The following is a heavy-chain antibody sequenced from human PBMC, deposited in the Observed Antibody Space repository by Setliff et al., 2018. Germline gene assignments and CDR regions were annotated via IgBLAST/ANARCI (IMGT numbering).Heavy chain of an antibody. V-gene: IGHV1-3*04. CDR1: GCTFTKNA. J-gene: IGHJ5*02. CDR3: ARGSRPLWGA. Sequence: ASVKVSCKASGCTFTKNAIHWLRQAPGQRPEWMGWINTDNGNTRYSQNFQDRVTITRDTSATTAFVELSSLRSDDTAVYFCARGSRPLWGAWGQGTLVTVSS. D-gene: IGHD5-18*01. CDR2: INTDNGNT.